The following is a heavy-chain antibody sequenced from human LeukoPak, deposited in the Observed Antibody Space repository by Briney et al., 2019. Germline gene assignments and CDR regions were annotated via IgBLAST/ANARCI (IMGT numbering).Heavy chain of an antibody. CDR3: AREGYSGYEISKSYYYMDV. CDR1: GYTFTGYY. J-gene: IGHJ6*03. V-gene: IGHV1-2*02. D-gene: IGHD5-12*01. CDR2: INPNSGGT. Sequence: ASVKVSCKASGYTFTGYYMHWVRQAPGQGLEWMGWINPNSGGTNYAQKFQGRVTMTRDTSISTAYMELSRLRSDDTAVYYCAREGYSGYEISKSYYYMDVWGKGTTVTISS.